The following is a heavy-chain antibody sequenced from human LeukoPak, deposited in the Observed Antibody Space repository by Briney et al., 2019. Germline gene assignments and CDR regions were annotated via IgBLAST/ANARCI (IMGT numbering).Heavy chain of an antibody. J-gene: IGHJ4*02. CDR3: ARVRGYSYGYEY. CDR1: GFTFSSYA. V-gene: IGHV3-30-3*01. Sequence: GRSLRLSCAASGFTFSSYAIHWVRQAPGKGLEWVAVISCDGSNKYYADSVKGRFTISRDNARNSLYLQMNSLRAEDTAVYYCARVRGYSYGYEYWGQGTLVTVSS. CDR2: ISCDGSNK. D-gene: IGHD5-18*01.